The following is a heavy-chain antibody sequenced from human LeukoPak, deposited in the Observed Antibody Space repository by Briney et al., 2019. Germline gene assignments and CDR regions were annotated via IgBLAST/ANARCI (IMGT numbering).Heavy chain of an antibody. J-gene: IGHJ6*02. D-gene: IGHD6-13*01. V-gene: IGHV3-11*06. CDR1: GFTFSDYY. CDR3: ARHLAAAALSFYYYGMDV. Sequence: GGSLRLSCAASGFTFSDYYMSCIHQAPGKGLEWVSYISSSSSYTNYADSVKGRFTISRDNAKNSLYLQMNSLRAEDTAVYYCARHLAAAALSFYYYGMDVWGQGTTVTVSS. CDR2: ISSSSSYT.